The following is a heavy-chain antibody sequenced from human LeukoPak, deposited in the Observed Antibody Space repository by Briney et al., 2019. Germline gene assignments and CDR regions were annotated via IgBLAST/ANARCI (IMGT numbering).Heavy chain of an antibody. V-gene: IGHV3-23*01. CDR2: ISGSGGST. Sequence: GGSLRLSCAASGFTFSSYAMSWVRQAPGKGLEWVSAISGSGGSTYYADSVEGRFTISRDNSKNTLYLQMNSLRAEDTAVYYCAKSVRDSSGWYPDAFDIWGQGTMVTVSS. CDR1: GFTFSSYA. D-gene: IGHD6-19*01. CDR3: AKSVRDSSGWYPDAFDI. J-gene: IGHJ3*02.